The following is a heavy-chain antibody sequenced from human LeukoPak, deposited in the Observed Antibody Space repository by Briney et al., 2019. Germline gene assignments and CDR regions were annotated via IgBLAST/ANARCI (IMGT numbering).Heavy chain of an antibody. CDR3: ARDDSSGFLIDY. V-gene: IGHV1-2*02. CDR2: INPNSGGT. D-gene: IGHD3-22*01. J-gene: IGHJ4*02. CDR1: GYTFTGYY. Sequence: GASVKVSCKASGYTFTGYYMHWVRQAPGQGLEWMGWINPNSGGTNYAQKFQGRVNMTRDTSISIAYMELSRLRCDDTAVYYCARDDSSGFLIDYWGQGTLVTVSS.